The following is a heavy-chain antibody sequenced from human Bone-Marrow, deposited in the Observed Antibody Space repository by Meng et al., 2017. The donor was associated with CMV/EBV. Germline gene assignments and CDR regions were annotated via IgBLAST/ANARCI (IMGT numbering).Heavy chain of an antibody. J-gene: IGHJ4*02. CDR2: IRGKGNDYAT. Sequence: GGSLRLSCAASGFIFSDSGIHWVRQASGKGLEWVSRIRGKGNDYATAYTASVKGRFTISRDDSENTAYLQMNGLKTDDTAVYYCTRLSEDPVRGVTQAFDYWGQGALVTVSS. CDR1: GFIFSDSG. D-gene: IGHD3-10*01. CDR3: TRLSEDPVRGVTQAFDY. V-gene: IGHV3-73*01.